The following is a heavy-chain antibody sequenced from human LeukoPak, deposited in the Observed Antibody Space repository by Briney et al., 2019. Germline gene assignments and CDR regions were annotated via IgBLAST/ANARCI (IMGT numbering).Heavy chain of an antibody. Sequence: SVKVSCKASGGTFSTYTIHWVRQAPGQGLEWMGGIIPIFDSANYAQKFQGRVTISADESTSTAYMDLSSLSSEDTAVYYCARGDVGGFGEYFVYWGQGTLVTVSS. CDR3: ARGDVGGFGEYFVY. V-gene: IGHV1-69*13. J-gene: IGHJ4*02. CDR2: IIPIFDSA. D-gene: IGHD3-10*01. CDR1: GGTFSTYT.